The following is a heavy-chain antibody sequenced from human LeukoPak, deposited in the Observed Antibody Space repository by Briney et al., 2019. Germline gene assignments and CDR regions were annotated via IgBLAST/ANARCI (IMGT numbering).Heavy chain of an antibody. CDR2: ISSSSSHM. CDR3: VRDSGSPYGYYFLH. CDR1: GFTFNSYS. J-gene: IGHJ1*01. D-gene: IGHD1-26*01. Sequence: PGGSLRLSCAASGFTFNSYSMYWVRQAPGKGLEWVSSISSSSSHMFYADSVKGRFSISRDNANNSLYLQMNSLRAEDTAVYYCVRDSGSPYGYYFLHWGQGTLVTVSS. V-gene: IGHV3-21*01.